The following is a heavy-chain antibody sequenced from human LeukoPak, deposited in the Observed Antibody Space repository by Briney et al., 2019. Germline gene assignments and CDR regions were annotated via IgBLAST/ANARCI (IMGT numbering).Heavy chain of an antibody. D-gene: IGHD3-16*01. Sequence: SETLSLTCTVSGDSLRKYYWSWIRQPPGKGLEWIGHIYYSGSTNYNPSLKSRVTISVDTSKNQFSLKLSSVTAADTAVYYCATGGERSRIIRFWGQGTLVTVSS. CDR2: IYYSGST. CDR3: ATGGERSRIIRF. J-gene: IGHJ4*02. V-gene: IGHV4-59*01. CDR1: GDSLRKYY.